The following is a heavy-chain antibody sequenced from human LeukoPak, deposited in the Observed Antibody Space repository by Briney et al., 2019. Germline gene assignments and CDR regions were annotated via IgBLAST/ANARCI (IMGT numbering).Heavy chain of an antibody. J-gene: IGHJ4*02. D-gene: IGHD6-13*01. CDR1: GFNFNNAW. Sequence: GGSLRLSCAASGFNFNNAWMSWVRQAPGKGLEWVGRIKSRSDGGTTDYAAPVKGGFTISRDDAKNTLYLQMSSLKTDDTAVYYCTTIKYASSWYFDYWGQGTLVTVSS. V-gene: IGHV3-15*01. CDR3: TTIKYASSWYFDY. CDR2: IKSRSDGGTT.